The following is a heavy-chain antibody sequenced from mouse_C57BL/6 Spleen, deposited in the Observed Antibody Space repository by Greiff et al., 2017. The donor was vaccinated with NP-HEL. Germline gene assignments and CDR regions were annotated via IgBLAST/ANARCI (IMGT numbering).Heavy chain of an antibody. CDR3: AREDSSGYFLDY. J-gene: IGHJ2*01. CDR2: IYPRSGNT. CDR1: GYTFTSYG. D-gene: IGHD3-2*02. Sequence: VKLQESGAELARPGASVKLSCKASGYTFTSYGISWVKQRTGQGLEWIGEIYPRSGNTYYNEKFKGKATLTADKSSSTAYMELRSLTSEDSAVYFCAREDSSGYFLDYWGQGTTLTVSS. V-gene: IGHV1-81*01.